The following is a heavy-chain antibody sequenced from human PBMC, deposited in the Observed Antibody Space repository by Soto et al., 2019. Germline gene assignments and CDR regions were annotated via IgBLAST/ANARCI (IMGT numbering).Heavy chain of an antibody. Sequence: LRLSCAASGFSFSSYGMHWVRQAPGKGLDWVAVIWYDGSNKYYAESVKGRFTISRDNSKNTLYVQMNSLTVEDTAVYYCARAQYTGSYFDACDVWGQGTMVTVSS. CDR1: GFSFSSYG. CDR3: ARAQYTGSYFDACDV. V-gene: IGHV3-33*03. CDR2: IWYDGSNK. D-gene: IGHD1-26*01. J-gene: IGHJ3*01.